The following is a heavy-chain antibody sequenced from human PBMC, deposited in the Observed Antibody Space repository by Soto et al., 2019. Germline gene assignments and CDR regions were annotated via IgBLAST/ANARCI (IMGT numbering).Heavy chain of an antibody. Sequence: LSLTCSVSGGSIYSGDYYWSWIRQSPGKGLEWIGYIYYSGSTYYNPSLKGRSTISIDTSKNQFFLDVDSVTAADTAVYYCARLYTGYEAFDYWGQGTLVTVSS. V-gene: IGHV4-30-4*01. CDR2: IYYSGST. D-gene: IGHD5-12*01. CDR1: GGSIYSGDYY. CDR3: ARLYTGYEAFDY. J-gene: IGHJ4*02.